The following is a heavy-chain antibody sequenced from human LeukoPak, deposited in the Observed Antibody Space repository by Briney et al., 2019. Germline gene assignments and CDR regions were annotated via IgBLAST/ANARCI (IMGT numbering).Heavy chain of an antibody. CDR3: AKDGGRYCSSTSCPVELVDY. D-gene: IGHD2-2*01. Sequence: GGSLRLSCAASGFTFSSYAMSWVRQAPGKGLEWVSAISGSGGSTYYADSVKGRFTISRDNSKNTLYLQMNSLRAEDTAVYYCAKDGGRYCSSTSCPVELVDYWGQGTLVTVSS. J-gene: IGHJ4*02. V-gene: IGHV3-23*01. CDR2: ISGSGGST. CDR1: GFTFSSYA.